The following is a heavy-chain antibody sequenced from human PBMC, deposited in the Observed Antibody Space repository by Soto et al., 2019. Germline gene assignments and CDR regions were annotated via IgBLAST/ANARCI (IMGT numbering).Heavy chain of an antibody. V-gene: IGHV4-59*08. CDR3: ARLYSSSWFRLNWFDP. Sequence: SETLSLTCTVSGGSISSYYWSWIRQPPGKGLEWIGYIYYSGSTNYNPSLKSRVTISVDTSKNQFSLKLSFVTAADTALYYCARLYSSSWFRLNWFDPWGQGTLVTVSS. J-gene: IGHJ5*02. D-gene: IGHD6-13*01. CDR2: IYYSGST. CDR1: GGSISSYY.